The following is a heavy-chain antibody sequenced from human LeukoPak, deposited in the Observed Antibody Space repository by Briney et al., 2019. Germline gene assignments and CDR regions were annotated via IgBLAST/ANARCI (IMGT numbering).Heavy chain of an antibody. V-gene: IGHV3-23*01. J-gene: IGHJ6*03. CDR2: ISGSGGST. Sequence: GGSLRLSCAASGFTSSSYGMSWVRQAPGKGLEWVSAISGSGGSTYYADSVKGRFTISRDNSKNTLYLQMNSLRAEDTAVYYCAKGLRGTMVRGAMDVWGKGTTVTISS. CDR1: GFTSSSYG. CDR3: AKGLRGTMVRGAMDV. D-gene: IGHD3-10*01.